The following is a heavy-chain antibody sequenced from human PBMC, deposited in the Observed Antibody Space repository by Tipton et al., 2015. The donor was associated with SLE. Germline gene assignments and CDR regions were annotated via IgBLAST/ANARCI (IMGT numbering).Heavy chain of an antibody. D-gene: IGHD3-3*01. CDR2: IYYSGST. Sequence: TLSLTCTVSGGSISSSSYYWGWIRQPLGKGLEWIGSIYYSGSTYYNPSLKSRVTISVDTSKNQFSLKLSSVTAADTAVYYCARVLRTIFGVAPGWFDPWGQGTLVTVSS. CDR1: GGSISSSSYY. CDR3: ARVLRTIFGVAPGWFDP. V-gene: IGHV4-39*07. J-gene: IGHJ5*02.